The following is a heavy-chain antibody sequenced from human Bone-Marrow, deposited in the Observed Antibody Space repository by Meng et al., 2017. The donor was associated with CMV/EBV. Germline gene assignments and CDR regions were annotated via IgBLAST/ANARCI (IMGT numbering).Heavy chain of an antibody. CDR1: GGSISSIDYY. CDR3: ARTMVVIVPAARNGGWFDP. V-gene: IGHV4-30-4*01. D-gene: IGHD2-2*01. CDR2: IYYTGSI. J-gene: IGHJ5*02. Sequence: SETLSLTCTVSGGSISSIDYYWSWIRQPPGQVLEWIGNIYYTGSIYYNPSLRSRLTMSVDTSKNQFSLKLSSVTATDTAVYYCARTMVVIVPAARNGGWFDPWGQGTLVTVSS.